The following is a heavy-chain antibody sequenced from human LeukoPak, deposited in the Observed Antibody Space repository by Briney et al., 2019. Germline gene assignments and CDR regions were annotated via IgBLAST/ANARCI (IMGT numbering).Heavy chain of an antibody. CDR2: ISWISGSI. CDR3: AKDSTRQYGGNSGLFDY. D-gene: IGHD4-23*01. CDR1: GFTFDDYA. Sequence: GGSLRLSCAASGFTFDDYAMHWVRQAPGKGLEWVSGISWISGSIGYADSVKGRFTISRDNAKNSLYLQMNSLRAEDTALYYCAKDSTRQYGGNSGLFDYWGQGTLVTVSS. J-gene: IGHJ4*02. V-gene: IGHV3-9*01.